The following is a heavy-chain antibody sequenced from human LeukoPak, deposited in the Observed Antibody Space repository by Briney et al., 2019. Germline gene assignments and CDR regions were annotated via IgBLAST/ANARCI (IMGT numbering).Heavy chain of an antibody. Sequence: SETLSLTCTVSGGSISSYYWSWIRQPPGKGLEWIGYIYYSGSTNYNPSLKSRVTISVDTSKNQSSLKLSSVTAADTAVYYCAIWTPRRGYWGQGTLVTVSS. CDR1: GGSISSYY. J-gene: IGHJ4*02. D-gene: IGHD3/OR15-3a*01. V-gene: IGHV4-59*01. CDR2: IYYSGST. CDR3: AIWTPRRGY.